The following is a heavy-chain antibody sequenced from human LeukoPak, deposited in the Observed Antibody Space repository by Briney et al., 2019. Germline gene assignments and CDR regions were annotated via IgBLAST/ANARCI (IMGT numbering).Heavy chain of an antibody. CDR3: AKGTTGRLVGFDY. J-gene: IGHJ4*02. D-gene: IGHD1-1*01. V-gene: IGHV3-30*18. CDR1: GFIFSNHG. CDR2: ILYDGSSK. Sequence: PGRSLRLSCAASGFIFSNHGMHWVRQAPGKGLEWVAVILYDGSSKYYADSVKGRFTISRDNSKNTLYLQMNSLGAEDTAVYYCAKGTTGRLVGFDYWGQGTLVTVSS.